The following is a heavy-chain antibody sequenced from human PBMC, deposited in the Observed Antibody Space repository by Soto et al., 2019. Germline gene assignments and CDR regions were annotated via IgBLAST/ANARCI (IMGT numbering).Heavy chain of an antibody. Sequence: EVQLLESGGGLVQPGGSLRLSCAASGFTFKNFAVSWVRQAPGKGMEWVSAIGGSGSSANYADSVKGRFTVSRDDSKSNLYLQMSGLRVDDTALYYCAKDAVAYNGGGDWFDLWGQGTLVTVSS. CDR1: GFTFKNFA. J-gene: IGHJ5*02. CDR3: AKDAVAYNGGGDWFDL. CDR2: IGGSGSSA. D-gene: IGHD3-10*01. V-gene: IGHV3-23*01.